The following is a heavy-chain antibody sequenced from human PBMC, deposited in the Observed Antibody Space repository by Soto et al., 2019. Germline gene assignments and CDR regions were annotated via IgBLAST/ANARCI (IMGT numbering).Heavy chain of an antibody. CDR1: GYSFTSYW. CDR3: ARLGLTKYCRSSTCYSMDV. J-gene: IGHJ6*02. CDR2: INPGDSHT. D-gene: IGHD2-2*01. Sequence: GESLKISCKGSGYSFTSYWIGWVRQMPGKGLEWMGIINPGDSHTRYSPSFQGQVTISADKSINTAYVQWSGLKASDTAIYYCARLGLTKYCRSSTCYSMDVWGQGXTVTVYS. V-gene: IGHV5-51*01.